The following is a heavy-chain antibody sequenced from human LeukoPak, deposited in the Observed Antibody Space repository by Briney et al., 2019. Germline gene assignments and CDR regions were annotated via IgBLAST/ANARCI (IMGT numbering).Heavy chain of an antibody. CDR2: IYYSGST. Sequence: SETLSLTCTVSGGSISSYYWSWIRQPPGKGLEWIGYIYYSGSTNYNPSLKSRVTISVDTSKNQFSLKLSSVTSADTAVYYCARLPLGYCSSTSCYAAENWFDPWGQGTLVTVSS. D-gene: IGHD2-2*01. CDR1: GGSISSYY. J-gene: IGHJ5*02. CDR3: ARLPLGYCSSTSCYAAENWFDP. V-gene: IGHV4-59*08.